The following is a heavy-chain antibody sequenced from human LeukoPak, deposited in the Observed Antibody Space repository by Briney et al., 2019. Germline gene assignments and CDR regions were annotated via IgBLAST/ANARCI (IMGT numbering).Heavy chain of an antibody. J-gene: IGHJ3*02. V-gene: IGHV4-34*01. Sequence: SETLSLTCAVYGGPFSGYYWSWIRQPPGKGLEWIGEINHSGSTNYNPSLKSRVTISVDTSKNQFSLKLGSVTAADTAVYYCARGRAFDIWGQGTMVTVSS. CDR3: ARGRAFDI. CDR2: INHSGST. CDR1: GGPFSGYY.